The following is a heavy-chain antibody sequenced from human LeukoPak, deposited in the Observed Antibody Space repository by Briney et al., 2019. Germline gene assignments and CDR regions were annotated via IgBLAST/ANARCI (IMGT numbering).Heavy chain of an antibody. D-gene: IGHD3-10*01. V-gene: IGHV3-21*01. Sequence: PGGSLRLSCAASGFTSSSYAMSWVRQAPGKGLEWVSSISSSSSYIYYADSVKGRFTISRDNAKNSLYLQMNSLRAEDTAVYYCARAVYYYGSGSPLSDWGQGTLVTVSS. J-gene: IGHJ4*02. CDR2: ISSSSSYI. CDR3: ARAVYYYGSGSPLSD. CDR1: GFTSSSYA.